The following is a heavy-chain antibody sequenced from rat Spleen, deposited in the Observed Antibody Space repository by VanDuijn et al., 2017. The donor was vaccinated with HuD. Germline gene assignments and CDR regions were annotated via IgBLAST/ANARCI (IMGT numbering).Heavy chain of an antibody. V-gene: IGHV5-25*01. CDR2: ISPSGVT. D-gene: IGHD4-3*01. Sequence: EVQLVESDGGLVQPGRSMKLSCAASGFTFSSFAMAWVRQAPTKGLEWVASISPSGVTYYRDSVKGRFTVSRENAKSTLYFLIDSLRSEDTATYYCVRQDTSGYSNWFTYWGQGTLVTVSS. CDR1: GFTFSSFA. J-gene: IGHJ3*01. CDR3: VRQDTSGYSNWFTY.